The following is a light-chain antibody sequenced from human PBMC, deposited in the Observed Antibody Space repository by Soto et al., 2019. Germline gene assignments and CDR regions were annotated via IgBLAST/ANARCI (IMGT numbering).Light chain of an antibody. J-gene: IGLJ1*01. CDR3: QYYDSSLSAYV. CDR2: GNS. V-gene: IGLV1-40*01. Sequence: QSVLAQPPSVSGAPGQKVTISCTWSSSNIGAGYDLHWYQQLPGTAPKLLLYGNSNRPSGVPDRFSGSKSGTSASLAITGIQAEDEADYYCQYYDSSLSAYVFGAGTKVTVL. CDR1: SSNIGAGYD.